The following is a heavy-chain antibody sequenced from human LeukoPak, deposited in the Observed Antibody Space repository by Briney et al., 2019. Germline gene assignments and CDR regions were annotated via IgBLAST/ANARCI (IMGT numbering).Heavy chain of an antibody. CDR2: IYPDDSDT. Sequence: PGESLKISCQGSGSKFNAYWIAWVRQLPGKGLDWMGIIYPDDSDTRYSPSFQGQVTISADKSVSIAYLQWSSLKASDTAMYYCARPNITSYYDSRGYDAFDVWGQGTMVIVSS. CDR1: GSKFNAYW. V-gene: IGHV5-51*01. CDR3: ARPNITSYYDSRGYDAFDV. D-gene: IGHD3-22*01. J-gene: IGHJ3*01.